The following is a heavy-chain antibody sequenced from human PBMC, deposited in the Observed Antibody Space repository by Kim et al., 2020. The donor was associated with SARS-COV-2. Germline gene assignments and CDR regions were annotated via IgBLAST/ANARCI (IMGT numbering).Heavy chain of an antibody. Sequence: GGSLRLSCAASGFTFMSYAMSWVRQAPGKGLEWVSGISGSGGSTYYADSVKGRFTISRDNSKNMVYLQMNSLRAEDTALYYCAIDPPYDYVWGSSFDYWG. V-gene: IGHV3-23*01. CDR1: GFTFMSYA. CDR2: ISGSGGST. D-gene: IGHD3-16*01. CDR3: AIDPPYDYVWGSSFDY. J-gene: IGHJ4*01.